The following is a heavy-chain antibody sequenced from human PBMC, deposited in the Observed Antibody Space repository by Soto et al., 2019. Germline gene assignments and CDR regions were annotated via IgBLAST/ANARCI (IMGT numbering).Heavy chain of an antibody. Sequence: SETLSLTCTVSGGSISSADYYWSWIRQPPGKGPEWIGYISYSGSTYYNPSLKCRVTISVDTSKNQFSLKLGSVTAADTAVYYCASSNDYGDYLFDYWGQGTLVTVSS. D-gene: IGHD4-17*01. J-gene: IGHJ4*02. CDR3: ASSNDYGDYLFDY. CDR2: ISYSGST. V-gene: IGHV4-30-4*01. CDR1: GGSISSADYY.